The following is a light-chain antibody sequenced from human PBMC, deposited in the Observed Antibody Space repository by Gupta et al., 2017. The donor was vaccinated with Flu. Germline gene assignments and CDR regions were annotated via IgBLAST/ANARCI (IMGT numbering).Light chain of an antibody. CDR2: DVN. CDR3: NSYGASPF. CDR1: SSDVGAYDY. V-gene: IGLV2-11*01. J-gene: IGLJ2*01. Sequence: TGTSSDVGAYDYVSWYQQHPGQAPKLIIYDVNKRPSGVPDRFAGSKSGNTASLTISGLQPEDEADYYCNSYGASPFFGGGTRLTVL.